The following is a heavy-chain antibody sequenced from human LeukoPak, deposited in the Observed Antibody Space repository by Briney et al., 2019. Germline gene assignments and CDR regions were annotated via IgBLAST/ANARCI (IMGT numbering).Heavy chain of an antibody. D-gene: IGHD3-22*01. CDR3: ARALYYDSSGYSVDY. CDR2: INPNGGDT. V-gene: IGHV1-2*02. Sequence: ASVKVSCKTSGYTFTAYYMHWVRQAPGQGLEWMGWINPNGGDTNYAQKFQGRVTMTRDTSISTAYMELSRLRSDDTAVYYCARALYYDSSGYSVDYWGQGTLVAVSS. J-gene: IGHJ4*02. CDR1: GYTFTAYY.